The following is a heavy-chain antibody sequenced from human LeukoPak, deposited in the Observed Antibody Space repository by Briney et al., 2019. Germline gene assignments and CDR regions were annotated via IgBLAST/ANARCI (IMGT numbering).Heavy chain of an antibody. J-gene: IGHJ4*02. CDR2: IYPADSDT. CDR3: ARQDSSGYYLYYFDY. Sequence: GESLKISCKGSGYSFTSYWIGWVRQMPGKGLEWMGIIYPADSDTRYSPSFQGQVTISADKSISTAYLQWSSLKASDTAMYYCARQDSSGYYLYYFDYWGQGTLVTVSS. V-gene: IGHV5-51*01. CDR1: GYSFTSYW. D-gene: IGHD3-22*01.